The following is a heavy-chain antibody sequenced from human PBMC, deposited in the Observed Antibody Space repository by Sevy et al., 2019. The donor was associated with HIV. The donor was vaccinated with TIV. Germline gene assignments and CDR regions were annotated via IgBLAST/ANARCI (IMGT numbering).Heavy chain of an antibody. D-gene: IGHD3-10*01. CDR1: GFTFKDDF. J-gene: IGHJ6*02. CDR3: ARDRDYYAPGRRHPYYYYHGMDV. V-gene: IGHV3-21*01. Sequence: GGSLRLSCVGSGFTFKDDFMTWVRQAPGKGLEWVSSISSRSTFTYYADSVKGRFTISRDNAQNSMFLQMNSVRPEDTAVYYCARDRDYYAPGRRHPYYYYHGMDVWGQGTTVTVSS. CDR2: ISSRSTFT.